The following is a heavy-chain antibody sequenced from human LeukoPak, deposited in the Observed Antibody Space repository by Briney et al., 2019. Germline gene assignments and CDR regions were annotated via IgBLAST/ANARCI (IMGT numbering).Heavy chain of an antibody. CDR1: GFTLSGHW. J-gene: IGHJ5*02. V-gene: IGHV3-74*01. CDR2: INSDESTT. Sequence: PGGSLRLSCVASGFTLSGHWMHWVRQAPGKGLVWVSRINSDESTTVSADSVKGRFTISRDNAKNTLYLQMNSLTAEDTAVYYCARSDWFDPWGQGTLVTVSS. CDR3: ARSDWFDP.